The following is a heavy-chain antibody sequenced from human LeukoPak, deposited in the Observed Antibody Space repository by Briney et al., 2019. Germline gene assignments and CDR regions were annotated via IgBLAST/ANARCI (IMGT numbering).Heavy chain of an antibody. Sequence: PGGSLRLSCTASGFTFGDYAIHWVRQAPGKGLEWVSLISGHGTATYYSDSVKGRFTISRDNNKNSLYLQMNSLKTADTALYFCARDPHLAYGDFVVLDSWGQGTLVTVSS. V-gene: IGHV3-43*02. CDR2: ISGHGTAT. CDR1: GFTFGDYA. D-gene: IGHD4-17*01. CDR3: ARDPHLAYGDFVVLDS. J-gene: IGHJ4*02.